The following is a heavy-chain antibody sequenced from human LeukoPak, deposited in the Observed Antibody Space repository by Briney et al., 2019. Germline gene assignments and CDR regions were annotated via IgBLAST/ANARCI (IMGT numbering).Heavy chain of an antibody. Sequence: SETLSLTCTVSGGSISRYYWSWLRQPPGKGLEWIGYIYYSGSTNYNPSLKSRVTISVDTSKNQFSLKLSSVTAADPAVYYCARGDYVDWFDPWGQGTLVNVSS. V-gene: IGHV4-59*01. J-gene: IGHJ5*02. CDR3: ARGDYVDWFDP. D-gene: IGHD3-10*02. CDR1: GGSISRYY. CDR2: IYYSGST.